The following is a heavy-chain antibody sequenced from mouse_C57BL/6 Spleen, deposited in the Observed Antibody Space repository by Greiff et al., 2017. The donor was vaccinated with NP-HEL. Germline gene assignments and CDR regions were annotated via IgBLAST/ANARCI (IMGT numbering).Heavy chain of an antibody. J-gene: IGHJ2*01. CDR1: GYTFTGYW. Sequence: VQLQQSGAELMKPGASVKLSCKATGYTFTGYWIEWVKQRPGHGLEWIGEILPGSGSTNYNEKFKGKATFTADTSSNTAYMQLSSLTTEDSAIYYCARCFITTVVATGYFDYWGQGTTLTVSS. D-gene: IGHD1-1*01. CDR3: ARCFITTVVATGYFDY. V-gene: IGHV1-9*01. CDR2: ILPGSGST.